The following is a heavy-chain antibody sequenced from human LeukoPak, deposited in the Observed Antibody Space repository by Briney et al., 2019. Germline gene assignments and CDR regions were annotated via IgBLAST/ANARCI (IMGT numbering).Heavy chain of an antibody. CDR1: GGSIGSYY. CDR2: IYTSGST. Sequence: SETLSLTCTVSGGSIGSYYWSWIRQPAGKGLEWIGRIYTSGSTNYNPSLKSRITMSIDTSKNQFSLKLSSVTAADTAVYYCARANVLTRTDSWGQGTLVTVSS. D-gene: IGHD3-9*01. V-gene: IGHV4-4*07. J-gene: IGHJ4*02. CDR3: ARANVLTRTDS.